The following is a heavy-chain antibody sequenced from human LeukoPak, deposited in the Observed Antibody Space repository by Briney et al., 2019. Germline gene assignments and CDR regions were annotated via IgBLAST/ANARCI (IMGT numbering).Heavy chain of an antibody. CDR1: GFTFSSYA. J-gene: IGHJ4*02. Sequence: GGSLRLSCAASGFTFSSYAMSWVRQAQGKGLEWVSAISGSGGSTYYADSVKGRFTISRDNSKNTLYLQMNSLRAEDTAVYYCAKDPHPLYCSSTSCYIDYWGQGTLVTVSS. CDR2: ISGSGGST. CDR3: AKDPHPLYCSSTSCYIDY. D-gene: IGHD2-2*02. V-gene: IGHV3-23*01.